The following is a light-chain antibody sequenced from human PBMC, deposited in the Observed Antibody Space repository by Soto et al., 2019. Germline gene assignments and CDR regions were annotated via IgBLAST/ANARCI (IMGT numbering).Light chain of an antibody. V-gene: IGLV1-44*01. CDR3: AAWDDSLNAYV. J-gene: IGLJ1*01. CDR1: RSNIGSNT. Sequence: QSLLTQPPSATVTPGQRVSISCSGSRSNIGSNTVHWYHQLPGTAPKLLIYSDNQRPSGVPDRFSGSKSGTSASLAISGLQSVDEADYYCAAWDDSLNAYVFGAGTKVTVL. CDR2: SDN.